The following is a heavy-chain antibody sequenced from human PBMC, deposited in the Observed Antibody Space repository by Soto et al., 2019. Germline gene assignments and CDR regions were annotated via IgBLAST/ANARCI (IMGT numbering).Heavy chain of an antibody. CDR1: GGTFSSYA. CDR3: ARDPTHFIVGTNWFDP. V-gene: IGHV1-69*13. CDR2: IIPIFGTA. J-gene: IGHJ5*02. Sequence: GASVKVSCKASGGTFSSYAISWVRQAPGQGLEWMGGIIPIFGTANYPQKFQGRVTITADESTSTAYMELSSLRSEDTAVYYCARDPTHFIVGTNWFDPWGQGTLVTVSS. D-gene: IGHD3-22*01.